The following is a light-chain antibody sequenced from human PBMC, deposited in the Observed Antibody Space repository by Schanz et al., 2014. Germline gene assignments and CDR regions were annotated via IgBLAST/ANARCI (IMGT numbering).Light chain of an antibody. J-gene: IGLJ1*01. CDR1: SSDVGGYKY. Sequence: QSALTQPPSASGSPGQSVTISCTGTSSDVGGYKYVSWYRQHPGKAPKVIIYEVSKRPSGVPDRFSGSKSGNTASLTVSGLQAEDEADYYCSSYTGSSTQVFGTGTKLTVL. V-gene: IGLV2-8*01. CDR2: EVS. CDR3: SSYTGSSTQV.